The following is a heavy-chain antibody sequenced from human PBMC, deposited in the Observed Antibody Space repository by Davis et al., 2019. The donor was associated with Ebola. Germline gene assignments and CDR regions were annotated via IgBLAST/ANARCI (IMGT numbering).Heavy chain of an antibody. CDR2: LNPDGGIT. V-gene: IGHV3-74*01. Sequence: HTGGSLRLSCAASGFTFSNYWTHWVRQTPGQGLVWVSHLNPDGGITTYADSVKGRFTISRDNAKNTLYLQMNMLRAEDTAVYYCAKFSRAGDSVWGQGTLVTVSS. J-gene: IGHJ4*02. CDR1: GFTFSNYW. D-gene: IGHD6-13*01. CDR3: AKFSRAGDSV.